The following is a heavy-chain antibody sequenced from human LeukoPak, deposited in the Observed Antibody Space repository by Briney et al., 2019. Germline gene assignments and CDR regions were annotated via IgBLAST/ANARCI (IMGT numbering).Heavy chain of an antibody. CDR2: IYYSGST. V-gene: IGHV4-39*07. Sequence: SETLFLTCTVSGGSISSSSYYWGWIRQPPGKGLEWIGSIYYSGSTYYNPSLKSRVTISVDTSKNQFSLKLSSVTAADTAVYYCARGYLGADAFDIWGQGTMVTVSS. D-gene: IGHD3-3*01. J-gene: IGHJ3*02. CDR3: ARGYLGADAFDI. CDR1: GGSISSSSYY.